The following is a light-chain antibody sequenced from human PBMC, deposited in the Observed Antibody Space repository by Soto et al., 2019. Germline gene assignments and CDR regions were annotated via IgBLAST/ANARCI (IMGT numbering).Light chain of an antibody. J-gene: IGKJ1*01. Sequence: EIVLTQSPDTLSLSPGERATLSCRASQSGSSSYLAWYQQRPGQPPRLIIYGVFTRADDIPDRCSGSGSGTDFTLTIRSLQPEDFAVYYCQHYGYPQWTFGQGTKVDIK. CDR1: QSGSSSY. CDR2: GVF. CDR3: QHYGYPQWT. V-gene: IGKV3-20*01.